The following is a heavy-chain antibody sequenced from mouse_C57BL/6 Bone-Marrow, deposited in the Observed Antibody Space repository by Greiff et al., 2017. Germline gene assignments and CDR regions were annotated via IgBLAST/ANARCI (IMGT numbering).Heavy chain of an antibody. CDR1: GYTFTSYW. CDR2: IHPNSGST. D-gene: IGHD1-1*01. J-gene: IGHJ4*01. Sequence: QVQLQQPGAELVKPGASVKLSCKASGYTFTSYWMHWVKQRPGQGLEWIGMIHPNSGSTNYNEKFKSKATLTVDKSYSTVYMQCSGLTSEDSAVXYFGRGGYSSTHERSIYAMDYWGQGTSVTVSS. V-gene: IGHV1-64*01. CDR3: GRGGYSSTHERSIYAMDY.